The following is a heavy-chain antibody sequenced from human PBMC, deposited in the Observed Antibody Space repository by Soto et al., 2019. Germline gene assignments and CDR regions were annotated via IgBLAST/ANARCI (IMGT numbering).Heavy chain of an antibody. CDR2: IWHDGSDK. CDR3: ARERDIQGGPSPKHYAMDA. J-gene: IGHJ6*04. CDR1: GFTFRNFG. V-gene: IGHV3-33*08. Sequence: QVRLVESGGGVVQPGRSLRLSCSASGFTFRNFGFHWFRQAPGKGLEWVALIWHDGSDKYYAESLKGRVSISRDNSRNNLCLEMKSLRLEDTAVCYCARERDIQGGPSPKHYAMDAGGRGTTVTVSS. D-gene: IGHD5-12*01.